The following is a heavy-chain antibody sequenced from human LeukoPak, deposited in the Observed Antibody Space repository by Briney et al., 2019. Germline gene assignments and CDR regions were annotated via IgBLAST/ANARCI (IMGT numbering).Heavy chain of an antibody. CDR2: MNPNSGNT. CDR3: ARGVRFLEWLSRKYYFDY. CDR1: GYTFTSYD. J-gene: IGHJ4*02. Sequence: ASVKVSCKASGYTFTSYDINWVRQAPGQGLEWMGWMNPNSGNTDYAQKFQGRVTITRNTSISTAYMELSSLRSEDTAVYYRARGVRFLEWLSRKYYFDYWGQGTLVTVSS. V-gene: IGHV1-8*01. D-gene: IGHD3-3*01.